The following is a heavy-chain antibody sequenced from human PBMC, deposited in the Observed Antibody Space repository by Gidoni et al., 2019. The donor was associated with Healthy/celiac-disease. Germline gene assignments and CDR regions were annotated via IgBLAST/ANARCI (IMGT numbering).Heavy chain of an antibody. D-gene: IGHD5-12*01. CDR2: IWYDGSNK. V-gene: IGHV3-33*01. Sequence: QVQLVESGGGVSQPGRCVRLACAASGFTFSSYGLHWVRQAPGKGMEWLAVIWYDGSNKYYADSLKGRFTISRDNSKNTLYLQMNSLRAEDTAVYYCASGYGELPYYFDYWGQGTLVTVSS. CDR1: GFTFSSYG. CDR3: ASGYGELPYYFDY. J-gene: IGHJ4*02.